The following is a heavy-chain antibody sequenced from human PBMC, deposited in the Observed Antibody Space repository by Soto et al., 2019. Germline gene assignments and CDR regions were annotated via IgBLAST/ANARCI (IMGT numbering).Heavy chain of an antibody. CDR2: TYYRSKWYY. CDR1: GDSVSSNSAG. J-gene: IGHJ4*02. Sequence: PSQTLSLTCAISGDSVSSNSAGWNWIRQSPSRGLEWLGRTYYRSKWYYEYAVSVKGRIIINPDTSASTAYMELSSLRSEDTAVYYCARRAAAGRVDYWGQGTLVTVSS. V-gene: IGHV6-1*01. D-gene: IGHD6-13*01. CDR3: ARRAAAGRVDY.